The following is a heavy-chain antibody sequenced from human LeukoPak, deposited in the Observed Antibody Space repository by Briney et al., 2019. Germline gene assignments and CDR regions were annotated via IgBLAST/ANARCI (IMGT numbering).Heavy chain of an antibody. CDR3: ARDLGWLVPTNWFDP. J-gene: IGHJ5*02. CDR1: GFTFSSYA. V-gene: IGHV3-30*01. Sequence: GGSLRLSCAASGFTFSSYAMHWVRQAPGKGLEWVAVISYDGSNKYYADSVKGRFTISRDNSKNTLYLQMNSLRAEDTAVYYCARDLGWLVPTNWFDPWGQGTLVTVS. D-gene: IGHD6-19*01. CDR2: ISYDGSNK.